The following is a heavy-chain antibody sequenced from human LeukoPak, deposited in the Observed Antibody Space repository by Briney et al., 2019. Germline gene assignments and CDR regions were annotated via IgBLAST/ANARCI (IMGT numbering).Heavy chain of an antibody. Sequence: PVASVKVSCKASGGTFSSYAISWVRQAPGQGLEWMGRIIPILGIANYAQKFQGRVTITADKSTSTAYMELRSLRSDDTAVYYCAVSIGPRSYGDYPYWGQGTLVTVSS. D-gene: IGHD4-17*01. V-gene: IGHV1-69*04. CDR3: AVSIGPRSYGDYPY. J-gene: IGHJ4*02. CDR1: GGTFSSYA. CDR2: IIPILGIA.